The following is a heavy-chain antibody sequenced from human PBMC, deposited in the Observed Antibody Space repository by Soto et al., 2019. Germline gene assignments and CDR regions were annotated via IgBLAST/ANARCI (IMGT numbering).Heavy chain of an antibody. J-gene: IGHJ4*02. CDR2: IYYSGST. D-gene: IGHD5-12*01. Sequence: SETLSLTCTVSGGSISSYYWSWIRQPPGKGLEWIGYIYYSGSTNYNPSLKSRVTISVDTSKNQFSLKLSSVTAADTAVYYCARDPLGWLRETDRPYWGQGTLVTVSS. CDR3: ARDPLGWLRETDRPY. CDR1: GGSISSYY. V-gene: IGHV4-59*01.